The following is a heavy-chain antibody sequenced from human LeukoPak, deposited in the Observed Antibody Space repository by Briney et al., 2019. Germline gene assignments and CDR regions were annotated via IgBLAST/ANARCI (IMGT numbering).Heavy chain of an antibody. CDR1: GYTFTGYY. CDR2: INPNSGGT. CDR3: ALNYYDSSGTFDY. J-gene: IGHJ4*02. Sequence: GASVKVSCKASGYTFTGYYMHWVRQAPGQGLEWMGRINPNSGGTNYAQKFQGRVTMTRDTSISTAYMELSRLRSDDTAVYYCALNYYDSSGTFDYWGQGTLVTVSS. D-gene: IGHD3-22*01. V-gene: IGHV1-2*06.